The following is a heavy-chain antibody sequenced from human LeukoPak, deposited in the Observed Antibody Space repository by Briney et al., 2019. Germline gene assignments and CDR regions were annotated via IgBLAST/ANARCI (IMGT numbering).Heavy chain of an antibody. CDR2: IIPIFGTA. J-gene: IGHJ2*01. CDR1: GYTFTSYA. CDR3: ARGGYSTGWYSPWYFDL. Sequence: SVKVSCKASGYTFTSYAMNWVRQAPGQGLEWMGGIIPIFGTANYAQKFRGRVTITADKSTRTAYMQLSSLRSEDTAVYYCARGGYSTGWYSPWYFDLWGRGTLVTVSS. D-gene: IGHD6-19*01. V-gene: IGHV1-69*06.